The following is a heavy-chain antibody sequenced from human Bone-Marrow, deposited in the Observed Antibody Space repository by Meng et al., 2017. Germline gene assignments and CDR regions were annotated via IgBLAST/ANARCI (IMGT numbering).Heavy chain of an antibody. Sequence: GEALKISCAASGFTVSSNYMSWVRQAPGEGLEWVANMDQDGSQTYYVDSVKGRFTISRDNAKNSLYLQMNSLRAEDTAVYYCARDYYGSGKVHGMDVWGLGTTVTVSS. D-gene: IGHD3-10*01. V-gene: IGHV3-7*01. J-gene: IGHJ6*02. CDR2: MDQDGSQT. CDR1: GFTVSSNY. CDR3: ARDYYGSGKVHGMDV.